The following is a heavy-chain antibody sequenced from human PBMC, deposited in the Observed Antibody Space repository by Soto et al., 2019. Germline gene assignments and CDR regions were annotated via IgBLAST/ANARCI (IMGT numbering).Heavy chain of an antibody. CDR2: IIPIFGTA. D-gene: IGHD3-22*01. CDR3: ASRKNVGGYPDYYYYYGMDV. CDR1: GGTFSSYA. J-gene: IGHJ6*02. V-gene: IGHV1-69*13. Sequence: SVKVSCKASGGTFSSYAISWVRQAPGQGLEWMGGIIPIFGTANYAQKFQGRVTITADESTSTAYMELSSLRSEDTAVYYCASRKNVGGYPDYYYYYGMDVWGQGTTVTVSS.